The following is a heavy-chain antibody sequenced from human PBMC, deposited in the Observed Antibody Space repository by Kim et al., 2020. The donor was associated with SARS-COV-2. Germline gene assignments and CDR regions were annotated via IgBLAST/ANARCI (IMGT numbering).Heavy chain of an antibody. J-gene: IGHJ4*02. CDR1: GYTFTGYY. CDR3: AREENYFLDY. Sequence: ASVKVSCKTSGYTFTGYYIHWVRQAPGQGLEWMGRINPNSGGTNYAQKFQGRVSMTRDTSISTAYMDLSRLRSDDTAVYYCAREENYFLDYWGQGTLVTVSS. D-gene: IGHD1-7*01. CDR2: INPNSGGT. V-gene: IGHV1-2*06.